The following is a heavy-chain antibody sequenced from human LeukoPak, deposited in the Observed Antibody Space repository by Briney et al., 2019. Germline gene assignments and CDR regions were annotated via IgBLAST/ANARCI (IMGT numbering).Heavy chain of an antibody. V-gene: IGHV1-46*01. Sequence: ASVKVSCKASGYTFTSYYMHWVRQAPGQGLEWMGIINPSGGSTSYAQKFQGRVTMTRDMSTSTVYMELSSLRSEDTAVYYCARGRSSCWYMDVWGKGTTVTISS. CDR2: INPSGGST. D-gene: IGHD6-13*01. CDR3: ARGRSSCWYMDV. CDR1: GYTFTSYY. J-gene: IGHJ6*03.